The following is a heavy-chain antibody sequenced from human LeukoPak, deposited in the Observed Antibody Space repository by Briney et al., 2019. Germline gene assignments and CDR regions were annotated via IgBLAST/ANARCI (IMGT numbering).Heavy chain of an antibody. J-gene: IGHJ5*02. CDR3: ARSVTEGGWFDP. D-gene: IGHD3-16*01. V-gene: IGHV4-31*03. CDR2: IYYSGST. Sequence: PSETLSLTCTVSGGSISSGGYYWSWSRQHPGKGLEWIGYIYYSGSTYYNPSLKSRVTISVDTSKNQFSLKLSSVTAADTAVYYCARSVTEGGWFDPWGQGTLVTVSS. CDR1: GGSISSGGYY.